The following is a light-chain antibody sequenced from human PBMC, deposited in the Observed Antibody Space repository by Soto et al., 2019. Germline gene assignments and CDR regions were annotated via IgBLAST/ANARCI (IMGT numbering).Light chain of an antibody. Sequence: DIVLTQSPDSLAVSLGERATINCRCSQSLLNCSNRKCNLAWYQQKPGQPPKLLIFWASSRLSGVPERFSGSGSGTDFSLTIGSLQAEDAAIYYCQEYYSRRMCSFGLGTRLEI. CDR3: QEYYSRRMCS. V-gene: IGKV4-1*01. J-gene: IGKJ2*04. CDR1: QSLLNCSNRKCN. CDR2: WAS.